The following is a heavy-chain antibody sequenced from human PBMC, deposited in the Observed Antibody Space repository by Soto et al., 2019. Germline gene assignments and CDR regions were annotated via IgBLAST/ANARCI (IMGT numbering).Heavy chain of an antibody. CDR3: PRSRHYYASSGPVGY. J-gene: IGHJ4*02. D-gene: IGHD3-22*01. CDR2: IDPSDSYT. CDR1: GYSFTSYG. V-gene: IGHV5-10-1*01. Sequence: PVESVTISCKVSGYSFTSYGIIWVLQMPGKGLEWMGRIDPSDSYTNYSPSFQGHVTISADKSISTAYLQWSSLKASDTAMYYCPRSRHYYASSGPVGYWGQGTLVTVSS.